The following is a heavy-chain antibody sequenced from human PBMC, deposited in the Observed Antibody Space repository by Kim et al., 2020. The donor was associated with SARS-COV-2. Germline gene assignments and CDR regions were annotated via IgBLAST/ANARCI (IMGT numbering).Heavy chain of an antibody. V-gene: IGHV6-1*01. CDR3: ARDRQRAGTGVDY. J-gene: IGHJ4*02. D-gene: IGHD6-19*01. Sequence: YALSVKARITINPTTSKNQFSLRLNSVTPEDTAVYYCARDRQRAGTGVDYWGQGTLVTVSS.